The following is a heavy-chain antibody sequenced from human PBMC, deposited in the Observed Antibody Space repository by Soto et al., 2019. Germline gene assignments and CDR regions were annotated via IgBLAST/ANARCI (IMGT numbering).Heavy chain of an antibody. CDR3: ARGEDRLSRFDY. D-gene: IGHD1-26*01. CDR1: GFTFSSYW. CDR2: INSDGSST. J-gene: IGHJ4*02. Sequence: GGSLRLSCAASGFTFSSYWMHWVRQAPGKGLVWVSRINSDGSSTSYADSVKGRFTISRDNAKNTLYLQMNSLRAEDTAVYYCARGEDRLSRFDYWGQGTLVTVSS. V-gene: IGHV3-74*01.